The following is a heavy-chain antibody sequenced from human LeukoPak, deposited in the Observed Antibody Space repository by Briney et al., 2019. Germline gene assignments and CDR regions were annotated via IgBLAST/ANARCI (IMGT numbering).Heavy chain of an antibody. J-gene: IGHJ5*02. Sequence: SETLSLTCTVSGGSISSSSYYWGWIRQPPGKGLEWIGSIYYSGSTYYNPSLKSRVTISVDTSKNQSSLKLSSVTAADTAVYYCARNGAYFIAAAGGWFDPWGQGTLVTVSS. CDR3: ARNGAYFIAAAGGWFDP. CDR2: IYYSGST. V-gene: IGHV4-39*07. D-gene: IGHD6-13*01. CDR1: GGSISSSSYY.